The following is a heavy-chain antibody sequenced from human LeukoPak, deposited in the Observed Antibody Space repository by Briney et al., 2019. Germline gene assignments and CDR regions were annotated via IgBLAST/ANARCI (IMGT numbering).Heavy chain of an antibody. D-gene: IGHD4-23*01. J-gene: IGHJ6*03. CDR3: ASYGGKGYYYYYMDV. CDR2: ISSSGSTI. Sequence: GGSLRLSCAASGFTFSDYYMSWIRQAPGKGLEWVSYISSSGSTIYYADSVKGRFTISRDNAKNSLYLQMNSLRAEDTAVYYCASYGGKGYYYYYMDVWGKGTTVTVSS. V-gene: IGHV3-11*04. CDR1: GFTFSDYY.